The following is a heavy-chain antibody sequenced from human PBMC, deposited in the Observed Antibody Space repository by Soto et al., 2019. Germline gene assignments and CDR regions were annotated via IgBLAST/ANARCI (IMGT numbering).Heavy chain of an antibody. Sequence: GASVKVACKASGYTFTSYGISWVRQAPGQGLEWMGWIITYNDNINYAQKLQGRVTMTADTSTSTAYMELRSLRSDDTAIYYCARNYYASGSYYYFDYWGQGTLVTVSS. CDR1: GYTFTSYG. CDR2: IITYNDNI. CDR3: ARNYYASGSYYYFDY. V-gene: IGHV1-18*01. J-gene: IGHJ4*02. D-gene: IGHD3-10*01.